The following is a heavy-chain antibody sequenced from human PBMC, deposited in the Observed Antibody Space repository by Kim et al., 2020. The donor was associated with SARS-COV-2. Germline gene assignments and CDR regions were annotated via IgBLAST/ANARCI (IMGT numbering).Heavy chain of an antibody. V-gene: IGHV4-39*01. Sequence: TYYNPSLKSRVTISVDTSKTQFSLKRSSVTAADTAVYYCARLSRDGSGDYWGQGTLVTVSS. D-gene: IGHD2-2*01. J-gene: IGHJ4*02. CDR2: T. CDR3: ARLSRDGSGDY.